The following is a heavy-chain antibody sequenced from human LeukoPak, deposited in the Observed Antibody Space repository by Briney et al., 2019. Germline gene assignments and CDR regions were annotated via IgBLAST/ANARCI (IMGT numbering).Heavy chain of an antibody. Sequence: PSETLSLTCAVSGGSLSGYYWTWIRQPPGKGLEWIGEINHSGSTNYNPSLKSRVTISVDTSKNQFSLKLSSVTAADTAVYYCARGLGAAAGPFTFDYWGQGTLVTVSS. D-gene: IGHD6-13*01. CDR2: INHSGST. J-gene: IGHJ4*02. CDR1: GGSLSGYY. CDR3: ARGLGAAAGPFTFDY. V-gene: IGHV4-34*01.